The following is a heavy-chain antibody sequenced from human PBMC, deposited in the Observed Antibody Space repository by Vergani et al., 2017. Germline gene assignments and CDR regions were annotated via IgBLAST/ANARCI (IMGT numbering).Heavy chain of an antibody. J-gene: IGHJ4*02. D-gene: IGHD4-17*01. CDR2: IYYSGST. V-gene: IGHV4-59*01. CDR3: ARASTVTTTAFDY. CDR1: GGSISSYY. Sequence: QVQLQESGPGLVKPSETLSLTCTVSGGSISSYYWSWIRQPPGKRLEWIGYIYYSGSTNYNPSLKSRVTISVDTSKNQFSLKLSSVTAADTAVYYCARASTVTTTAFDYWGQGTLVTVSS.